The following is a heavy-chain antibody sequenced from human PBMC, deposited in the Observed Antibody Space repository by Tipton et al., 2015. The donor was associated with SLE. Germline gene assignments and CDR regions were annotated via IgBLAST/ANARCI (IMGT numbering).Heavy chain of an antibody. CDR2: INLRGTT. Sequence: SLRLSCAASGFTFRDYAMTWVRQAPGKGLDWVSSINLRGTTYYSPSVRGRFTISRDDSESTLFLQMHSLRAEDAAVYYCAKARSDYPNWFDSWGQGTLVTVSS. CDR3: AKARSDYPNWFDS. D-gene: IGHD3-16*01. V-gene: IGHV3-23*01. J-gene: IGHJ5*01. CDR1: GFTFRDYA.